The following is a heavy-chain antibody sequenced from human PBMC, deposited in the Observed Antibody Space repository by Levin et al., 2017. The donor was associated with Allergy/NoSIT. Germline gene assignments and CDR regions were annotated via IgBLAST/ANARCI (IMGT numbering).Heavy chain of an antibody. CDR1: GFPFSSYA. CDR2: ISYDGSNK. J-gene: IGHJ6*02. CDR3: AREMVNSRIAAKTRGSNYYYYGMDV. Sequence: LSLTCAASGFPFSSYAMHWVRQAPGKGLEWVAVISYDGSNKYYADSVKGRFTISRDNSKNTLYLQMNSLRAEDTAVYYCAREMVNSRIAAKTRGSNYYYYGMDVWGQGTTVTVSS. D-gene: IGHD6-25*01. V-gene: IGHV3-30-3*01.